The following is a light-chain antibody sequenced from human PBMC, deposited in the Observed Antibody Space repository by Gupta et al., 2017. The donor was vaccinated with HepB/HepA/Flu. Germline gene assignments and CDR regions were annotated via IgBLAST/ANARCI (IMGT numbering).Light chain of an antibody. CDR1: QSLVHTDGYIY. CDR3: MQGTFWRT. CDR2: KVS. Sequence: EVVMTQSPLSLPVTLGQSASISCKSSQSLVHTDGYIYLNWFHQRPGQSPRRLIYKVSNRDSGVPDRFSGSGSGTDFTLKISKVEADDVGVYYCMQGTFWRTFGQGTKVEI. V-gene: IGKV2-30*02. J-gene: IGKJ1*01.